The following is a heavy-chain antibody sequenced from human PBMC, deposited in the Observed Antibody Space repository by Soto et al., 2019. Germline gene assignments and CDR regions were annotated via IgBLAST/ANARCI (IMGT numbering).Heavy chain of an antibody. CDR1: GFTFSDYY. D-gene: IGHD1-1*01. Sequence: QVQLVESGGGLVKPGGSLRLSCAASGFTFSDYYMSWIRQAPGKGLEWVSYISSGSSYTNYADSVKGRFTVSRDNAKNSLYLQMNSLRAEDTAVYYCARVNAPDEAHYYYGMDVWGQGTTVTVSS. CDR3: ARVNAPDEAHYYYGMDV. V-gene: IGHV3-11*05. J-gene: IGHJ6*02. CDR2: ISSGSSYT.